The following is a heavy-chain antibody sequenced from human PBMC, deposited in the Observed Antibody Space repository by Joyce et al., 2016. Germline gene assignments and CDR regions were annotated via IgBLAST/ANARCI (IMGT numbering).Heavy chain of an antibody. J-gene: IGHJ6*02. Sequence: EVQLVESGGRLVQPGGSLRLSCAASGFMFSSYWMIWFRQAPGKGLEGVANRNQDGSEKNYVDSVKGRFTISRDNAKKALYLQMNSLRAEDTAVYYCAREARMQLTYYYFGLDVWGQGTTVVVSS. CDR1: GFMFSSYW. CDR2: RNQDGSEK. V-gene: IGHV3-7*01. D-gene: IGHD5-18*01. CDR3: AREARMQLTYYYFGLDV.